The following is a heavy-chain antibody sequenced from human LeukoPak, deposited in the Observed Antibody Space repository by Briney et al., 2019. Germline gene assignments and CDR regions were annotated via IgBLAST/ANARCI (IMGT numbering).Heavy chain of an antibody. D-gene: IGHD1-1*01. CDR3: TRGDDFGSSTRLPKFNWFDP. V-gene: IGHV3-30*02. CDR2: IRYDGKNK. Sequence: PGGSLRLSCAASGFTFSTHAMHWVRQAPEKGLEGVAFIRYDGKNKNYADSAKGRFTISRDNSKNTLFLQMNSLRPDDTAVYYCTRGDDFGSSTRLPKFNWFDPWGQGTLVTVSS. J-gene: IGHJ5*02. CDR1: GFTFSTHA.